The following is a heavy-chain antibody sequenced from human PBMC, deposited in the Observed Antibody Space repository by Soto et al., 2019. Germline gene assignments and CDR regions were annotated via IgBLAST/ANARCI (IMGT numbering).Heavy chain of an antibody. Sequence: QVQLVESGGGLVKPGGSLRLSCAASGFTFSEYYMSWSRQAPGKGLEWVSYISSSGTTTSYSDSVNGRFTISRDNARKSLYLQMNSLRAEDTAVYYCARGPFRGLVVPAAFGYWGQGTLVTVSS. V-gene: IGHV3-11*01. CDR2: ISSSGTTT. CDR3: ARGPFRGLVVPAAFGY. CDR1: GFTFSEYY. D-gene: IGHD2-2*01. J-gene: IGHJ4*02.